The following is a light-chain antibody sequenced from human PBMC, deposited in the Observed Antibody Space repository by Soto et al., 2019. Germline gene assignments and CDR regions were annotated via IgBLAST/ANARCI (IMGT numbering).Light chain of an antibody. J-gene: IGLJ1*01. CDR1: SSDVGAYNY. CDR3: ISYTSSRTYV. CDR2: DVS. V-gene: IGLV2-14*01. Sequence: SVQRHPVSECRSPGPPNHQSSTGTSSDVGAYNYVSWYQQNPGKAPKLMIYDVSTRPSGISNRFSGSKSGNTASLTISGLQAEDEADYYYISYTSSRTYVFGTGTKATVL.